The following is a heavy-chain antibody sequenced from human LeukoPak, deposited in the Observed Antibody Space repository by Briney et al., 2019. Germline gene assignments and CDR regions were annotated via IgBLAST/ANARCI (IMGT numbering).Heavy chain of an antibody. CDR1: GYTFTDYY. D-gene: IGHD5-12*01. V-gene: IGHV1-2*06. Sequence: ASVKVSCKASGYTFTDYYIHWVRQRQAPGQGLEWMGRIKPNSGGTNYAQKFQGRVTMTRDTSISTASMELSSLSSDDTAVYFCARRVGSSSGYSFDYWGQGTLVTVSS. CDR3: ARRVGSSSGYSFDY. CDR2: IKPNSGGT. J-gene: IGHJ4*02.